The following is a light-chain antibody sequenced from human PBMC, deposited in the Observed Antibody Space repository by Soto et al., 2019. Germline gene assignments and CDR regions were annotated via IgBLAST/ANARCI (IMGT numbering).Light chain of an antibody. CDR3: SSYTVSTDVV. J-gene: IGLJ2*01. CDR1: TSDFVNYNY. Sequence: QAVLTQPASLSGSPGQSITISCTGATSDFVNYNYVSWYQHHPGKAPQLMIYEVSHRPSGVSSRFSGSKSGNTASLTISGLQPEDEAYYYCSSYTVSTDVVFGGGTKVTVL. V-gene: IGLV2-14*01. CDR2: EVS.